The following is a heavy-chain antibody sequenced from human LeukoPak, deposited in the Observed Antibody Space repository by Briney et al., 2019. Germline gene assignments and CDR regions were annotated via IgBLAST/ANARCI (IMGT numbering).Heavy chain of an antibody. J-gene: IGHJ4*02. CDR2: ISGRSSTI. V-gene: IGHV3-48*01. D-gene: IGHD1-26*01. Sequence: GGSLRLCCAASAFTFSDYSMNWVRQAPGKGLEWVSYISGRSSTIYYADSVKGRFTISRDNAKNSMYLQMNSLRAEDTAVYYCARDRIKSGSYYFDYWGQGTLVTVSS. CDR3: ARDRIKSGSYYFDY. CDR1: AFTFSDYS.